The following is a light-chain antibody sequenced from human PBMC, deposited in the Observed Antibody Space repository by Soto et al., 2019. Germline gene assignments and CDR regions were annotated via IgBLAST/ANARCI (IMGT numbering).Light chain of an antibody. CDR3: QQYYSYPRT. Sequence: ETVMTQSPATLSVSPGERATLYCRASQSVSSALAWYQQRPGQAPRLLIYSASTRATGVPDRFSGSGSGTDFTLTISCLQSEDFATYYCQQYYSYPRTFGQGTKVDIK. CDR1: QSVSSA. J-gene: IGKJ1*01. CDR2: SAS. V-gene: IGKV3-15*01.